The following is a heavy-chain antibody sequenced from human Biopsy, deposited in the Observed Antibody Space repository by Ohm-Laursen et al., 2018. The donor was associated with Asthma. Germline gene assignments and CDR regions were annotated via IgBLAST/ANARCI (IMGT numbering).Heavy chain of an antibody. Sequence: GQTLSLTCASSGFTFSSSWMTWVRQAPGKRLEWVANINEDGSEQHYVGSVKGRFTISRDNAKNSLYLQMDSLRAEDTAVYFCARKTYYYSATYGWFDAWGQGTLVTVSS. J-gene: IGHJ5*02. V-gene: IGHV3-7*05. D-gene: IGHD4/OR15-4a*01. CDR2: INEDGSEQ. CDR3: ARKTYYYSATYGWFDA. CDR1: GFTFSSSW.